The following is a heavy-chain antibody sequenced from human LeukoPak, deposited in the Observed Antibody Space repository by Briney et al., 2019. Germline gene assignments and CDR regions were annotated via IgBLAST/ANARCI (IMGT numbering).Heavy chain of an antibody. V-gene: IGHV1-69*04. D-gene: IGHD3-10*01. CDR2: IIPILGIA. Sequence: SVKVSCKASGGTFSSYAISWVRQAPGQGLEWMGRIIPILGIADYAQKFQGRVTITADKSTSTAYMELCSLRSEDTAVYYCAREEDSGFQQSGLPLSYYYGMDVWGQGTTVTVSS. J-gene: IGHJ6*02. CDR3: AREEDSGFQQSGLPLSYYYGMDV. CDR1: GGTFSSYA.